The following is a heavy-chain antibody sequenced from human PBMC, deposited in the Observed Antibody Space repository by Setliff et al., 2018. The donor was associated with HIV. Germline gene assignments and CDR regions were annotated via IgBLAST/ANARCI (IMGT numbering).Heavy chain of an antibody. D-gene: IGHD3-3*01. V-gene: IGHV1-18*04. CDR3: ARVTRFLESFSTKNYFDY. Sequence: ASVKVSCKASGYTFPNYGITWVRQAPGQGLEWMGWISAYNGNTKYAQRIQGRVTMTTDTFTSTAYVELRSLRSGDTAVYYCARVTRFLESFSTKNYFDYWGQGTLVTVS. CDR2: ISAYNGNT. CDR1: GYTFPNYG. J-gene: IGHJ4*02.